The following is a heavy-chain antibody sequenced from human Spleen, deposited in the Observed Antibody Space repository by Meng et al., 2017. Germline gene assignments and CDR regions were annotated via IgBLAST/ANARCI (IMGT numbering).Heavy chain of an antibody. CDR3: ARDQQGGFDY. CDR2: ISYDGGNK. J-gene: IGHJ4*02. Sequence: VQLLESGGGLVKPGGSLSLSCAAPGFTFSDYYMSRSGTAPGKGLEWVNVISYDGGNKFYADSVKGRFTISRDNSKNTLYLQMTSLGPEDTAMYFCARDQQGGFDYWGQGTLVTVSS. CDR1: GFTFSDYY. D-gene: IGHD6-13*01. V-gene: IGHV3-30-3*01.